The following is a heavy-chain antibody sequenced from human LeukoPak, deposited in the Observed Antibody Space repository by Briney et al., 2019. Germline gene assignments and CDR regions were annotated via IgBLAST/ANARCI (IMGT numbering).Heavy chain of an antibody. J-gene: IGHJ4*02. D-gene: IGHD4-17*01. CDR1: GGSFSGYY. Sequence: ETLCLTCAVYGGSFSGYYWSWIRQPPGKGLEWIGEINHSGSTNYNPSLKSRVTISVDTSKNQFSLKLSSVTAADTAVYYCARAGLNGDVDYWGQGTLVTVSS. V-gene: IGHV4-34*01. CDR3: ARAGLNGDVDY. CDR2: INHSGST.